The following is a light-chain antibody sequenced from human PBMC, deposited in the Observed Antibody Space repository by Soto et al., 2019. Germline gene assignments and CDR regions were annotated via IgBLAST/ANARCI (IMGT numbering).Light chain of an antibody. Sequence: EIMMTQSPATLSVSPGGRATLSCRAGQSVSSNLAWYQQKPGQAPRLLIYGASIRATGIPARFSGSGSGTEFTLTISSLQSEDFAVYYCQQYNNWPRTFGQGTKVDIK. CDR1: QSVSSN. J-gene: IGKJ1*01. CDR3: QQYNNWPRT. CDR2: GAS. V-gene: IGKV3D-15*01.